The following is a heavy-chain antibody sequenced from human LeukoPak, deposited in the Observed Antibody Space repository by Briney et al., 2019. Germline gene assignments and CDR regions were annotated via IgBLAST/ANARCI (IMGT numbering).Heavy chain of an antibody. CDR1: GITFWSYW. CDR2: INHNGNVN. CDR3: ARGGGLDV. V-gene: IGHV3-7*03. Sequence: GSLGLSFSASGITFWSYWMKLARQASGKGLEWVASINHNGNVNYYVDSVKGRFTISRDNAKNSLYLQMSNLRAEDTAVYFCARGGGLDVWGQGATVTVSS. J-gene: IGHJ6*02. D-gene: IGHD3-16*01.